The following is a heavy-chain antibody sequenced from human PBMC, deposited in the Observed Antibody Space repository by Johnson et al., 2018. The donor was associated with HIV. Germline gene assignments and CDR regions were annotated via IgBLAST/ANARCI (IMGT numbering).Heavy chain of an antibody. CDR1: GFTFSTYG. Sequence: VQLVESGGGVVQPGRSLRLSCAASGFTFSTYGMHWVRQAPGKGLEWVANIKHDGSEKYYVDSVKGRFTISRDNAKNSLYLQMNSLRAEDTAVYYCAKDRGGYYDSSGYGAFDIWGQGTMVTVSS. CDR2: IKHDGSEK. CDR3: AKDRGGYYDSSGYGAFDI. D-gene: IGHD3-22*01. V-gene: IGHV3-7*01. J-gene: IGHJ3*02.